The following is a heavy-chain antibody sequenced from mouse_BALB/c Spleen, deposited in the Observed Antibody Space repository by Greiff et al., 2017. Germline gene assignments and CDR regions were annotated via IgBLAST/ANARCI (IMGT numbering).Heavy chain of an antibody. J-gene: IGHJ4*01. V-gene: IGHV1-15*01. CDR3: TRGITTATMDY. D-gene: IGHD1-2*01. CDR1: GYTFTDYE. CDR2: IDPETGGT. Sequence: VQLVESGAELVRPGASVTLSCKASGYTFTDYEMHWVKQTPVHGLEWIGAIDPETGGTAYNQKFKGKATLTADKSSSTAYMELRSLTSEDSAVYYCTRGITTATMDYWGQGTSVTVSS.